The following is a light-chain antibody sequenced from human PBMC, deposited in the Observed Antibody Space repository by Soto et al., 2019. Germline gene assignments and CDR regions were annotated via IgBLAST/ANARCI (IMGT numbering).Light chain of an antibody. Sequence: DIQMTQSPSTLSASVGDRVTITCRASQSISSWLAWYQQKPGKAPKPLIYKASSLESGVPSRFSGSGSGTEFTLTISSLQPDDFATYYCQQYNSYSPGITCGPGTKVDIK. CDR3: QQYNSYSPGIT. CDR1: QSISSW. J-gene: IGKJ3*01. V-gene: IGKV1-5*03. CDR2: KAS.